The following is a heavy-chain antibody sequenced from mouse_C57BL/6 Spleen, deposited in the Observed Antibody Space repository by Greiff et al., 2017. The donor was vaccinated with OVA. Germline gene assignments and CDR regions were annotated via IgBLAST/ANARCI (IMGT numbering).Heavy chain of an antibody. J-gene: IGHJ3*01. D-gene: IGHD1-1*01. V-gene: IGHV1-61*01. CDR2: LSPSDRVT. CDR1: GYTFTSYW. CDR3: ARWTVVAPGFAY. Sequence: QVQLQQPGAELVRPGSSVKLSCKASGYTFTSYWMDWVKQRPGQGLEWIGNLSPSDRVTPYTPQFQAKATLTVDKSSSTAYMQLSSLTSEDSAVYYCARWTVVAPGFAYWGQGTLVTVSA.